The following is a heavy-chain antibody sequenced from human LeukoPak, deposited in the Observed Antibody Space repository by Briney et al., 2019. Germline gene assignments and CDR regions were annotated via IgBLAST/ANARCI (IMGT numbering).Heavy chain of an antibody. Sequence: ASVKDSCKASGGTFSSYAISWVRQAPGQGLEWMGGIIPIFGTANYAQKFQGRVTITADESTSTAYMELSSLRSEDTAVYYCARDLEGWFDPWGQGTLVTVSS. J-gene: IGHJ5*02. CDR2: IIPIFGTA. V-gene: IGHV1-69*13. CDR1: GGTFSSYA. CDR3: ARDLEGWFDP.